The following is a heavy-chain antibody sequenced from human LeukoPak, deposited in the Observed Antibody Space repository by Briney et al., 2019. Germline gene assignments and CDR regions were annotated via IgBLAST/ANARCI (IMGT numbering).Heavy chain of an antibody. Sequence: SETLSLTCTVSAGSINNYYWSWIPQPPGKGLEWIGYIYYSGSTNYNPSLKSRVTISVDTSKKQVSLNLSSVTAADTAVYYCARVAARYVGMDVWGQGTTVTVSS. J-gene: IGHJ6*02. CDR1: AGSINNYY. CDR2: IYYSGST. D-gene: IGHD6-6*01. CDR3: ARVAARYVGMDV. V-gene: IGHV4-59*01.